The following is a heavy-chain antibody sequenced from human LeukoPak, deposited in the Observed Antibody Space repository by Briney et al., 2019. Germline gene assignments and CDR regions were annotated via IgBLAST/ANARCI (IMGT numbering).Heavy chain of an antibody. CDR1: GGSFSGYY. J-gene: IGHJ4*02. CDR3: ARASLSLDIVVVVAAFDY. V-gene: IGHV4-34*01. D-gene: IGHD2-15*01. CDR2: INHSGST. Sequence: SETLSLTCAVYGGSFSGYYWSWIRQPPRKGLEWIGEINHSGSTNYNPSLKSRVTISVDTSKNQFSLKLSSVTAADTAVYYCARASLSLDIVVVVAAFDYWGQGTLVTVSS.